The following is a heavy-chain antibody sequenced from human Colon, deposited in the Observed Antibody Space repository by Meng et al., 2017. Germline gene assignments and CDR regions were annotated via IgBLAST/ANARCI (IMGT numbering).Heavy chain of an antibody. V-gene: IGHV3-48*03. D-gene: IGHD2-2*01. CDR1: EFTFSSYE. Sequence: GESLKISCGASEFTFSSYEMNWVRQAPGKGLEWVSYISSSGRIIYYADSVKGRFTISRDNAQNSLYLQMNSLTVEDTAVYYCARDREGPAGFGMVVWGQGTTVTVSS. CDR2: ISSSGRII. CDR3: ARDREGPAGFGMVV. J-gene: IGHJ6*02.